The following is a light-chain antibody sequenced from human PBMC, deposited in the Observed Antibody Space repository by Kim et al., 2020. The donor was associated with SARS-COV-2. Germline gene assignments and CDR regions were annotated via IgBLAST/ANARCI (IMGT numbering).Light chain of an antibody. CDR1: QSISAW. J-gene: IGKJ3*01. Sequence: STRSASVGDRVTITCRASQSISAWMAWYQQKPGKAPKLLIYHASSLQSGVPSRFGGSGSGTEFTLTINNLQPDDFATYYCQHLGTFGLGTKVDIK. CDR3: QHLGT. CDR2: HAS. V-gene: IGKV1-5*01.